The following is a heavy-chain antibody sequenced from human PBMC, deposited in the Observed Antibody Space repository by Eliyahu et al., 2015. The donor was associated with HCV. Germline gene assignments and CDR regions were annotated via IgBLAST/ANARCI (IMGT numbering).Heavy chain of an antibody. CDR3: ARDSDRNYGDYDDY. CDR2: INPGNGDT. J-gene: IGHJ4*02. V-gene: IGHV1-3*01. D-gene: IGHD4-17*01. CDR1: GYAFTSNA. Sequence: QVQLVQSGAEVKKPGASVKVSCKASGYAFTSNAMHWVRQAPGQRLEWMGWINPGNGDTKYSQKFQGRVTITGDTSASTVFMELSSLRSEDTAVYYCARDSDRNYGDYDDYWGQGTLVTVSS.